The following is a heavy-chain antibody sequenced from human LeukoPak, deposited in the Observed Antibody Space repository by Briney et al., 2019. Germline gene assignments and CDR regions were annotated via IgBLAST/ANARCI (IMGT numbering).Heavy chain of an antibody. J-gene: IGHJ4*02. CDR1: GFTFSSYA. V-gene: IGHV3-30*04. Sequence: GGSLRLSCAASGFTFSSYAMHGVRQAPGKGLEGVAVISYDGSNKYYADSVKGRFTISRDNSKNTLYLQMNSLRAEDTAVYYCARDRCSSTSCYSSKFDYWGQGTLVTVSS. D-gene: IGHD2-2*01. CDR3: ARDRCSSTSCYSSKFDY. CDR2: ISYDGSNK.